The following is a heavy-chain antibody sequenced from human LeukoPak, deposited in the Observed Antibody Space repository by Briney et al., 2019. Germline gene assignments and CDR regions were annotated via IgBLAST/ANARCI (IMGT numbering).Heavy chain of an antibody. CDR3: ARVSAYYDFWSGSSTFDY. D-gene: IGHD3-3*01. CDR2: IYYSGST. V-gene: IGHV4-30-4*08. Sequence: PSETPSLTCTVSGGSISSGDYYWSWIRQPPGKGLEWIGYIYYSGSTYYNPSLKSRVTISVDTSKNQFSLKLSSVTAADTAVYYCARVSAYYDFWSGSSTFDYWGQGTLVTVSS. J-gene: IGHJ4*02. CDR1: GGSISSGDYY.